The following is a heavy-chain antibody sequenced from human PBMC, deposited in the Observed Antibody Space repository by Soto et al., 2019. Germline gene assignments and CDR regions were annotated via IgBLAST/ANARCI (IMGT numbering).Heavy chain of an antibody. CDR3: ARGLDTAGYGYYYGMDV. J-gene: IGHJ6*02. CDR2: IIPIFGTA. D-gene: IGHD5-18*01. CDR1: GGTSSSYA. V-gene: IGHV1-69*13. Sequence: SVKVSCKASGGTSSSYAISWVRQAPGQGLEWMGGIIPIFGTANYAQKFQGRVTITADESTSTAYMELSSLRSEDTAVYYCARGLDTAGYGYYYGMDVWGQGTTVTVSS.